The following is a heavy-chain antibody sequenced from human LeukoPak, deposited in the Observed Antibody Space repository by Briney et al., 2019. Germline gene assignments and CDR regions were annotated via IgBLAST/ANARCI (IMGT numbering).Heavy chain of an antibody. D-gene: IGHD1-26*01. CDR3: ARDGGFVGAATSNAFDI. CDR2: IYYSGST. V-gene: IGHV4-39*07. CDR1: GGSISSSSHY. Sequence: PSETLSLTCTVSGGSISSSSHYWGWIRQPPGKGLEWIGSIYYSGSTYYNPSLKSRVTISVDTSKNQFSLELSPVTAADTAVYYCARDGGFVGAATSNAFDIWGQGTMVIVSS. J-gene: IGHJ3*02.